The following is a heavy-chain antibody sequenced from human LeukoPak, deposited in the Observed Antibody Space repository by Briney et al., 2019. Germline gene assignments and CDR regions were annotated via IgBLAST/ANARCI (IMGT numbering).Heavy chain of an antibody. D-gene: IGHD6-6*01. CDR2: INTNTGNP. CDR3: ARDRLYSSSDWFDP. J-gene: IGHJ5*02. CDR1: GYTFTSYG. Sequence: ASVRVSCKASGYTFTSYGISWVRQAPGQGLEWMGWINTNTGNPTYAQGFTGRFVFSLDTSVSTAYLQISSLKAEDTAVYYCARDRLYSSSDWFDPWGQGTLVTVSS. V-gene: IGHV7-4-1*02.